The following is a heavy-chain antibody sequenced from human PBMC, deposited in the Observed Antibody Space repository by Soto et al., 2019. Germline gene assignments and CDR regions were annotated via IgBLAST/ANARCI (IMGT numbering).Heavy chain of an antibody. CDR1: GYTFTSYA. CDR3: AREDRDRETGLVPAAIDGMDV. J-gene: IGHJ6*02. Sequence: ASVKVSCKASGYTFTSYAMNWVRQAPGQRLEWMGWINAGNGNTKYSQKFQGRVTITRDTSASTACMELSSLRSDDTAVYYCAREDRDRETGLVPAAIDGMDVWGQGTTVTVSS. CDR2: INAGNGNT. D-gene: IGHD2-2*01. V-gene: IGHV1-3*01.